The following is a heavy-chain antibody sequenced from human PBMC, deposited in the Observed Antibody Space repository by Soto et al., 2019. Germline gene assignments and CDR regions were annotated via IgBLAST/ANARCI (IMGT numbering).Heavy chain of an antibody. D-gene: IGHD2-8*02. CDR2: INHSGST. Sequence: QVQLLQWGAGLLKPSETLSLTCAVYGGSFSGYYWTWIRQPPGTGLEWIGEINHSGSTNYNPSLKSRVTISVDTAKNQFSLQLTSVTAADTAVYYCARDKITGLFDYWGQGTLVTVSS. CDR1: GGSFSGYY. V-gene: IGHV4-34*01. J-gene: IGHJ4*02. CDR3: ARDKITGLFDY.